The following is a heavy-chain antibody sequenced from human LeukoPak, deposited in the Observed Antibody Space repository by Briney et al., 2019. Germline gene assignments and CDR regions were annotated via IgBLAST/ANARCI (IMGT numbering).Heavy chain of an antibody. CDR1: EVTVTSNY. CDR2: IYPGGDI. D-gene: IGHD4-17*01. J-gene: IGHJ4*02. CDR3: AKKAHYDAYAKYFDY. Sequence: TGGSLRLSCAASEVTVTSNYMSWVRQAPGKGLQWVSVIYPGGDIYYADSVKGRFIISRDNSNNMLYLQMNSLRAEDTAVYYCAKKAHYDAYAKYFDYWGQGTLVTVSS. V-gene: IGHV3-53*01.